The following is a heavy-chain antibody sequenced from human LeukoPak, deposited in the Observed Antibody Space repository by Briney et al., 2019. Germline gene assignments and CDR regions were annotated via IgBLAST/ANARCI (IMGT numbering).Heavy chain of an antibody. CDR2: IDPDGSEK. D-gene: IGHD3-22*01. V-gene: IGHV3-7*01. Sequence: GGSLRLSCVASGITFGSYSMTWVRQAPGEGLEWVANIDPDGSEKDYVESVKGRLTISRDNAKKILYLQMNSLRADDTAVYYCAIPSSYDGSRYYHAYWGQGTLVSVSS. CDR3: AIPSSYDGSRYYHAY. CDR1: GITFGSYS. J-gene: IGHJ4*02.